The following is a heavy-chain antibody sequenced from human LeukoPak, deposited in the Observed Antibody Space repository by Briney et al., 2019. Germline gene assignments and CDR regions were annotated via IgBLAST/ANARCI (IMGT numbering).Heavy chain of an antibody. CDR2: IYYTGSV. CDR1: GGSISSSSFY. CDR3: ARDHSYYFGSQTSTLDV. J-gene: IGHJ6*02. V-gene: IGHV4-31*03. Sequence: SETLSLTCTVSGGSISSSSFYWTWIRQPPGAGLEWIGYIYYTGSVDYSASLKSRLTISLDTSKNRFSLKLNSVTAADTAVYYCARDHSYYFGSQTSTLDVWGQGTAVTVSS. D-gene: IGHD3-10*01.